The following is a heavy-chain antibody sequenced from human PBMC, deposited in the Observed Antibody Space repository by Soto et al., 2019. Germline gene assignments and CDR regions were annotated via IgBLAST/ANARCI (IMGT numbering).Heavy chain of an antibody. V-gene: IGHV3-30*18. J-gene: IGHJ6*03. Sequence: GGSLRLSCAASGFTFSSYCMHWVRQAPGKGLEWVAVISYDGSNKYYADSVKGRFTISRDNSKNTLYLQMNSLRAEDTAVYYCAKDPRAVTSKQYGKGYYYYYYMDVWGKGTTVTVSS. CDR1: GFTFSSYC. D-gene: IGHD4-4*01. CDR3: AKDPRAVTSKQYGKGYYYYYYMDV. CDR2: ISYDGSNK.